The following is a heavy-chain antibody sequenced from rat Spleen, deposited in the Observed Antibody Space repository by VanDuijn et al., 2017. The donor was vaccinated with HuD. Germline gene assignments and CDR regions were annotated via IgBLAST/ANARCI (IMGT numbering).Heavy chain of an antibody. J-gene: IGHJ1*01. CDR2: ISTSGGST. Sequence: EVQLVESDGGLVQPGRSLKLSCAASGFTFSDYYMAWVRQAPTKGLEWVATISTSGGSTYYRDSVKGRFTISRDDAKSILYLQMNSLRSEDMATYYCVRQGYLRDWYFDFWGPGTMITVSS. V-gene: IGHV5S23*01. CDR3: VRQGYLRDWYFDF. D-gene: IGHD2-5*01. CDR1: GFTFSDYY.